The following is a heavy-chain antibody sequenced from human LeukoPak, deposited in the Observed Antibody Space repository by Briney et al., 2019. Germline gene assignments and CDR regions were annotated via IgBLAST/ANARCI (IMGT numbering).Heavy chain of an antibody. D-gene: IGHD6-19*01. CDR3: ASYSSRKYNDAFDI. CDR2: IYHSGTT. CDR1: GGSISGGGYS. V-gene: IGHV4-30-2*01. Sequence: SETLSLTCAVSGGSISGGGYSWNWIRQPPGKGLKWIVHIYHSGTTYCNPSLKSRVTISADRSQNQVSLRLTSVTAADTAVYYCASYSSRKYNDAFDIWGQGTMVTVSS. J-gene: IGHJ3*02.